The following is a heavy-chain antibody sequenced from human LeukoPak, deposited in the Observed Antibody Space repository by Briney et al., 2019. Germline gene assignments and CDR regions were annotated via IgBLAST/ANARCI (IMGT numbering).Heavy chain of an antibody. CDR1: GFTFSSYS. J-gene: IGHJ4*02. CDR3: ARDDAYGDY. D-gene: IGHD2-8*01. Sequence: GGSLRLSCAASGFTFSSYSMNWVRQAPGKGLEWVSYISSSSSTIYYADSAKGRFTISRDNAKNSLYLQMNSLRAEDTAVYYCARDDAYGDYWGQGTLVTVSS. V-gene: IGHV3-48*01. CDR2: ISSSSSTI.